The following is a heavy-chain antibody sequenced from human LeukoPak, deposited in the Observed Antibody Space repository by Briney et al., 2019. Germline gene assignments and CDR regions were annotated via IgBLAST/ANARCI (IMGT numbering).Heavy chain of an antibody. D-gene: IGHD7-27*01. Sequence: SETLSLTCAVYGGSFSGYYWSWIRQHPGKGLEWIGYIYYSGSTYYNPSLKSRVTISVDTSKNQFSLKLSSVTAADTAVYYCARELGWGSPFDYWGQGTLVTVSS. CDR1: GGSFSGYY. CDR2: IYYSGST. J-gene: IGHJ4*02. V-gene: IGHV4-31*11. CDR3: ARELGWGSPFDY.